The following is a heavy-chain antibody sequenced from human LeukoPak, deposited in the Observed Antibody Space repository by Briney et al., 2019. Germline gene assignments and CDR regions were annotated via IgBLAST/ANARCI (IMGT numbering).Heavy chain of an antibody. CDR1: GFTFSSYA. Sequence: PGGSLRLSCAASGFTFSSYAMSWVRQAPGKALEWVSAISGSGGSTYYADSVKGRFTISRDNSKNTLYLQMNSLRAEDTAVYYCAKPDDIRVPRSYFDYWGQGTLVTVSS. CDR2: ISGSGGST. D-gene: IGHD3-9*01. CDR3: AKPDDIRVPRSYFDY. V-gene: IGHV3-23*01. J-gene: IGHJ4*02.